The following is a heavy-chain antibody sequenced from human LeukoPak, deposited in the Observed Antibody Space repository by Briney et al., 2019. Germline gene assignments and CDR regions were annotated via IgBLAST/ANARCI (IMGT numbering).Heavy chain of an antibody. CDR3: AQGVSPRWYQFDY. D-gene: IGHD2-2*01. Sequence: GGALRLSCAASGVIFSSYAMTWLRQVPGKGLEWVSTISDDGDSTFYADSVKGRFTISRDNSKNTLYLQMNTLRAADTALYYCAQGVSPRWYQFDYWGQGTLVPVSS. CDR2: ISDDGDST. J-gene: IGHJ4*02. CDR1: GVIFSSYA. V-gene: IGHV3-23*01.